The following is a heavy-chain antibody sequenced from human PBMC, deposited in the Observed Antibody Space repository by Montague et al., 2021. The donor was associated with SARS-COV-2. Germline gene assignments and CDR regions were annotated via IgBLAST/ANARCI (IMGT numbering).Heavy chain of an antibody. Sequence: SETLSLTCSVSGDSVNRNYWSWVRQPPGKGLELLGYIFYSCSTYNPSHNSRVTMSFDTSENHFSLNLISVTAADTAVYYCSKASRGYGGDFDSWGQGTLVTVSS. D-gene: IGHD4-23*01. CDR2: IFYSCST. CDR1: GDSVNRNY. CDR3: SKASRGYGGDFDS. V-gene: IGHV4-59*02. J-gene: IGHJ4*02.